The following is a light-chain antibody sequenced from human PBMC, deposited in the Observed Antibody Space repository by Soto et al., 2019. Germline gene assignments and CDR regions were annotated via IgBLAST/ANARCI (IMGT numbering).Light chain of an antibody. J-gene: IGKJ1*01. Sequence: EIVLTQSPGTLSLSPGERATLSCRASQSVSSDLAWYQQRPGQAPRLLIYSASSRATGVPDRFSGSGSGTEFTLTISRLEPEDFAVYYCQQYGDSRTFGPGTKVVI. V-gene: IGKV3-20*01. CDR3: QQYGDSRT. CDR2: SAS. CDR1: QSVSSD.